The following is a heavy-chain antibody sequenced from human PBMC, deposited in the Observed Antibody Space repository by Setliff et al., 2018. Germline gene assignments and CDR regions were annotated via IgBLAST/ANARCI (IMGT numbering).Heavy chain of an antibody. J-gene: IGHJ4*02. CDR2: IYYSGST. D-gene: IGHD2-21*02. Sequence: SETLSLTCTVSGGSISSGGSYWSWIRQHPGKGLEWIGYIYYSGSTYYNPSLKSRVTISVDTSKNQFSLKLSSVTAADTAVYYCARGDCGGDCYSEYYFDYWGQGTLVTVS. CDR3: ARGDCGGDCYSEYYFDY. V-gene: IGHV4-31*03. CDR1: GGSISSGGSY.